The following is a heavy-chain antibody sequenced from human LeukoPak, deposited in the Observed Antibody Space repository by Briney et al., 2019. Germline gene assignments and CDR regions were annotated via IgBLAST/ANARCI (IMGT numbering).Heavy chain of an antibody. J-gene: IGHJ5*01. CDR3: ARDAAAAGTFAFGDS. CDR1: GFTFSDYY. Sequence: GSLRLSCAASGFTFSDYYMSWIRQAPGKGLEWIGEINHSGSTNYNPSLKSRVTISVDTSKNQFSLKLSSVTAADTAVYYCARDAAAAGTFAFGDSWGQGTLVTVSS. V-gene: IGHV4-34*01. CDR2: INHSGST. D-gene: IGHD6-13*01.